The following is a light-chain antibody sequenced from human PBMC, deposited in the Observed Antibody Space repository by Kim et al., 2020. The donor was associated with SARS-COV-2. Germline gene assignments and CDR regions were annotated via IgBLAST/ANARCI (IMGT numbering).Light chain of an antibody. CDR3: QSYDRSLTGVV. CDR2: GNT. J-gene: IGLJ2*01. V-gene: IGLV1-40*01. Sequence: QLFTISCTGKTSNIGAHPDVYWYQQFPGTAPRLIIYGNTKRPSGVPDRFSGSKSGTSASLAITGLQAEDEADYYCQSYDRSLTGVVFGGGTQLTVL. CDR1: TSNIGAHPD.